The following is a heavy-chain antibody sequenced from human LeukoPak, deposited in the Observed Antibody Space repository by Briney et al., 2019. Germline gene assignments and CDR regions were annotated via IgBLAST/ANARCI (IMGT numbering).Heavy chain of an antibody. D-gene: IGHD1-26*01. J-gene: IGHJ4*02. CDR2: IYYSGST. Sequence: SETLSLTCTVSGGSISSYYWSWIRQPPGKGLEWIGYIYYSGSTNYNPSLKSRATISVDTSKNQFSLKLSSVTAADTAVYYCAREVSVGAIDYWGQGTLVTVSS. CDR1: GGSISSYY. V-gene: IGHV4-59*01. CDR3: AREVSVGAIDY.